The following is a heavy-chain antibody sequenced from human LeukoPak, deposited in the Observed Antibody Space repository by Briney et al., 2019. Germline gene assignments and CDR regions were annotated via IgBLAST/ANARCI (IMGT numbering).Heavy chain of an antibody. CDR2: IYYTGST. Sequence: PSETLSLTCTVSSGSLSSYHWSWIRQPPGKGLEWIGNIYYTGSTYYNASLQSRVTISIDMSKNQFSLRLSSVTAADTAMYYCVKSGGYGLIDYWGQGTLVTVSS. V-gene: IGHV4-59*04. CDR1: SGSLSSYH. D-gene: IGHD6-19*01. J-gene: IGHJ4*02. CDR3: VKSGGYGLIDY.